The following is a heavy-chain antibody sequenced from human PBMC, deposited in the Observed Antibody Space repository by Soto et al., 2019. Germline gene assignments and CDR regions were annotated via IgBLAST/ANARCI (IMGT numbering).Heavy chain of an antibody. Sequence: SVKVSCKASGYTFTSYGISWVRQAPGQGLEWMGGIIPIFGTANYAQKFQGRVTITADESTSTAYMELSSLRSEDTAVYYCAREWRYYGSGRFFALDIWGQGTMVTFSS. V-gene: IGHV1-69*13. CDR3: AREWRYYGSGRFFALDI. J-gene: IGHJ3*02. CDR1: GYTFTSYG. D-gene: IGHD3-10*01. CDR2: IIPIFGTA.